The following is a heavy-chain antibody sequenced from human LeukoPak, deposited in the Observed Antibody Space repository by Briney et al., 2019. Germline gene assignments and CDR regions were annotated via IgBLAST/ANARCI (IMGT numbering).Heavy chain of an antibody. D-gene: IGHD6-6*01. CDR3: ASLRSSSSQDY. CDR1: GFTFSSYT. V-gene: IGHV3-21*01. Sequence: GGSLRLSCAASGFTFSSYTMNWVRQAPGKGPEWVSSISSSSRYISYADSVKGRFIISRDNAKNSLYLQMNSVRGDDTAVYYCASLRSSSSQDYWGQGTLVTVSS. J-gene: IGHJ4*02. CDR2: ISSSSRYI.